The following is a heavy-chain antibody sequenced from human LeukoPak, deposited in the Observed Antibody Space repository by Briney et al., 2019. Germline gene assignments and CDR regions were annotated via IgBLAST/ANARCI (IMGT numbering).Heavy chain of an antibody. CDR1: GDSMSSSHYC. V-gene: IGHV4-39*02. D-gene: IGHD5-18*01. Sequence: SETLSLTCTVSGDSMSSSHYCWGWIRQPPGKGLEWIGSIYYSGSTYYNPSLKSRVTMSVDTSKKQFSLKLSSVTAADTAVYYCARDRGYSYGFHYYYYYMDVWGKGTTVTVSS. J-gene: IGHJ6*03. CDR2: IYYSGST. CDR3: ARDRGYSYGFHYYYYYMDV.